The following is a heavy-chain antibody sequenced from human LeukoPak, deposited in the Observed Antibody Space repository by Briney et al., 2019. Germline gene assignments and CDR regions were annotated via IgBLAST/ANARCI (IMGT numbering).Heavy chain of an antibody. V-gene: IGHV3-23*01. Sequence: GGSLRLSCAASGFTFSSYAMSWVRQAPGKGLEWVSAISGSGGSTYYADSVKGRFTISRDNSKNTLYLQMNSLRAEDTAVYYCAKVGGSGSYEGGPDYCGMDVWGQGTTVTVSS. D-gene: IGHD3-10*01. CDR3: AKVGGSGSYEGGPDYCGMDV. CDR1: GFTFSSYA. J-gene: IGHJ6*02. CDR2: ISGSGGST.